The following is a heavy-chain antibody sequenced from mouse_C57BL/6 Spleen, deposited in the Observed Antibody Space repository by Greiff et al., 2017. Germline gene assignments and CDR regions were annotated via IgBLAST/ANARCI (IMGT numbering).Heavy chain of an antibody. J-gene: IGHJ4*01. Sequence: VQLQQSGAELVKPGASVKISCKASGYAFSSYWMNWVKQRPGKGLEWIGQIYPGDGDTNYNGKFKGKATLTADKSSSTAYMQLSSLTSEDAAVYFCARATGTSYIAMDYWGQGTSVTVSS. V-gene: IGHV1-80*01. CDR3: ARATGTSYIAMDY. D-gene: IGHD4-1*01. CDR2: IYPGDGDT. CDR1: GYAFSSYW.